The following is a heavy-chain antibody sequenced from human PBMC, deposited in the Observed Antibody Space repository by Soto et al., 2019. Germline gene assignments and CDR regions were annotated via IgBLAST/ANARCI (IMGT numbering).Heavy chain of an antibody. CDR2: ISRDGGTK. J-gene: IGHJ4*02. CDR1: GFTVSTYG. V-gene: IGHV3-30*18. CDR3: AKVSGGYYYDSSGYYYVMTGGDYFDY. D-gene: IGHD3-22*01. Sequence: GSLRLSCAVSGFTVSTYGMHWVRQAPGKGLEWVAVISRDGGTKYYADSVKGRFTISRDNSKNTLYLQMNSLRAEDTAVYYCAKVSGGYYYDSSGYYYVMTGGDYFDYWGQGTLVTVSS.